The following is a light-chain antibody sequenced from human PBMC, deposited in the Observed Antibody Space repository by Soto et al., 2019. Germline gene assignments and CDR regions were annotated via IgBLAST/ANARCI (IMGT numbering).Light chain of an antibody. CDR3: QKYTNLPT. CDR2: AAS. V-gene: IGKV1-27*01. Sequence: DIQMTQSPTSLSASVGDRVTITCRASQGISNYLAWYQQLPAKVPKLLISAASTCPSEVPSRFSGSGSGTDLTLTISSLQAEDVATYYRQKYTNLPTFGGGTKVEIK. J-gene: IGKJ4*01. CDR1: QGISNY.